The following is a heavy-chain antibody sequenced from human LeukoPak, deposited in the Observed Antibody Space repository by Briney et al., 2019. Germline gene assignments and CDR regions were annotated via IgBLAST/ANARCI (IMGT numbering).Heavy chain of an antibody. CDR2: IIPIFGTA. V-gene: IGHV1-69*13. D-gene: IGHD1-26*01. J-gene: IGHJ3*02. Sequence: ASVKVSCKASGGTFSSYAISWVRQAPGQGLEWMGGIIPIFGTANYAQKFQGRVMITADESTSTAYMELSSLRSEDTAVYYCAVESGSYSSAFDIWGQGTMVTVSS. CDR1: GGTFSSYA. CDR3: AVESGSYSSAFDI.